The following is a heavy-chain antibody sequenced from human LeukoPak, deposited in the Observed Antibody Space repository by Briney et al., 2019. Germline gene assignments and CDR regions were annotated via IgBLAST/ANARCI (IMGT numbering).Heavy chain of an antibody. CDR3: ARGGYDSSGYYLGY. J-gene: IGHJ4*02. V-gene: IGHV3-72*01. Sequence: GGSLRLSCAASGFTFSDHYMDWVREAPGKGLEGVGCTRNKANCYTTEYAASVKGRFTISRDDSKNSLYLQMNSLKTEDTAVYYCARGGYDSSGYYLGYWGQGTLVTVSS. D-gene: IGHD3-22*01. CDR1: GFTFSDHY. CDR2: TRNKANCYTT.